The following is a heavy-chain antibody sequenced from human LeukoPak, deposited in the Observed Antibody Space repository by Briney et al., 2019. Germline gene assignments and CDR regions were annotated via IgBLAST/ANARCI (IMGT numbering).Heavy chain of an antibody. Sequence: SETLSLTCTVSGVSISSSNSYWGWIRQPPGKGREWIGSIYYSGNTYYNASLKSQVSISIDTSKNRFSLKLTSVTAADTAVYYCARHVVEEMATMGYFDYWGQGTLVTVSS. J-gene: IGHJ4*02. V-gene: IGHV4-39*01. CDR2: IYYSGNT. D-gene: IGHD5-24*01. CDR1: GVSISSSNSY. CDR3: ARHVVEEMATMGYFDY.